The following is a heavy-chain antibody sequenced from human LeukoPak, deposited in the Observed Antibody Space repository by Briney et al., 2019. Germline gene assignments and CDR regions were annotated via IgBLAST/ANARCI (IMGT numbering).Heavy chain of an antibody. CDR3: ARVRSWELSYYFDY. J-gene: IGHJ4*02. V-gene: IGHV5-51*04. CDR2: IYPGDSDT. D-gene: IGHD3-16*02. CDR1: GYSFTSYW. Sequence: GESPKISCKGSGYSFTSYWIGWVRQMPGKGLEWMGIIYPGDSDTRYSPSFQGQVTISADKPISTAYLQWSSLKASDTAMYYCARVRSWELSYYFDYWGQGTLVTVSS.